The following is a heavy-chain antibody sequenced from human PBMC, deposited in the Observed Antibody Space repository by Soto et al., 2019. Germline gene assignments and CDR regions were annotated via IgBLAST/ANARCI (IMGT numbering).Heavy chain of an antibody. D-gene: IGHD5-12*01. J-gene: IGHJ4*02. Sequence: PGGSLRLSCAASGFTFSKYVMSWVRQAPGKGLEWVSGISGSGGSTYYADSVKGRVTISRDNSKNSLYLQMNSLRDEDTAVYYCARDRVRDGYNYVWEDFDYWGQGTLVTVSS. V-gene: IGHV3-23*01. CDR3: ARDRVRDGYNYVWEDFDY. CDR1: GFTFSKYV. CDR2: ISGSGGST.